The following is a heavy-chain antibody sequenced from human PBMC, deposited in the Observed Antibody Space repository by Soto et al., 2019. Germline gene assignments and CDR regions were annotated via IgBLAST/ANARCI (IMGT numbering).Heavy chain of an antibody. D-gene: IGHD2-2*02. CDR2: IYSGGST. CDR1: GFTVSNNY. J-gene: IGHJ4*02. CDR3: ATYTSLDY. Sequence: EVQLVETGGGLVQPGGSLRLSFAASGFTVSNNYMSWVRQAPGKGLEWVSLIYSGGSTFYADSVKGRFTISRDNSKNTLCLQMNSLIAEDTAVYFCATYTSLDYWGQGTLVTVSS. V-gene: IGHV3-53*02.